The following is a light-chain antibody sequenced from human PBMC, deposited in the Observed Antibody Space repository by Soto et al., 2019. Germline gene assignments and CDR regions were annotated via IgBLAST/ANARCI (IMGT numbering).Light chain of an antibody. V-gene: IGLV2-14*01. CDR2: DVS. CDR1: SSDVGGYNY. CDR3: SSYTSSSTLV. J-gene: IGLJ2*01. Sequence: QSALTQPASVSGSPGQSITISCTGTSSDVGGYNYVSWYQQHPGKAPKLMIYDVSNRPSGVSNRFSGSKSGNTASLTISGLQAEDEADYDCSSYTSSSTLVFGEGTKLTVL.